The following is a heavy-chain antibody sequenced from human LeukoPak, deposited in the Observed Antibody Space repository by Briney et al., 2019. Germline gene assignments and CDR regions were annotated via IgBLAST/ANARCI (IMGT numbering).Heavy chain of an antibody. CDR1: GVTFSNYGISSYG. Sequence: GGSLRLSCEASGVTFSNYGISSYGMHWVRQAPGKGLEWVAFIRNDGSNKHYADSVKGRFTISRDNAKNSLYLQMNSLRAEDTAVYYCARDPTSSWETAFDIWGQGTMVTVSS. CDR3: ARDPTSSWETAFDI. D-gene: IGHD1-26*01. J-gene: IGHJ3*02. V-gene: IGHV3-30*02. CDR2: IRNDGSNK.